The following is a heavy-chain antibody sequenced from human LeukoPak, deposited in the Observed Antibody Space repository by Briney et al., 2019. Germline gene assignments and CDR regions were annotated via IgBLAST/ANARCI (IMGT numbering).Heavy chain of an antibody. CDR2: IYYSGDT. V-gene: IGHV4-59*01. D-gene: IGHD6-13*01. CDR3: ARDRPGGSSLDY. Sequence: SETLSLTCSVSGDSISPYYWSWIRQPPGKGLEWIGYIYYSGDTNYNPSLKSRVTISIDTSKNQFSLKVNSVTAADTAVYYCARDRPGGSSLDYWGQGTLVTVSS. CDR1: GDSISPYY. J-gene: IGHJ4*02.